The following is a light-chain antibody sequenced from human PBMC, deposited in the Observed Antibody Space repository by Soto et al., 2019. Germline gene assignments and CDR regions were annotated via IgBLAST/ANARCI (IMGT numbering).Light chain of an antibody. Sequence: EIVLTQSPATLSLSPGERATLSCRASQSVSSYLAWYQQKPGQAPRLLIYDASNRATGIPARFSGSGSGTDFTLTISRLEPEDFAVYYCQQRSNWPLTFGAGTKGEIK. CDR3: QQRSNWPLT. V-gene: IGKV3-11*01. CDR2: DAS. J-gene: IGKJ4*01. CDR1: QSVSSY.